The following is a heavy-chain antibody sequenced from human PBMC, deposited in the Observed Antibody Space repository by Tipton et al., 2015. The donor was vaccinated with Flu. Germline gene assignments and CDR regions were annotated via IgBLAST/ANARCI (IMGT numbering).Heavy chain of an antibody. V-gene: IGHV4-39*07. D-gene: IGHD3-10*01. J-gene: IGHJ3*02. CDR3: ARVEWLMIRGVFDI. CDR1: GDSIVTTSYY. CDR2: IYHSGST. Sequence: TLSLTCTVSGDSIVTTSYYWGWIRQAPGKGLEWIANIYHSGSTYYNPSLKSRVTNSADTSNNQFSLRLSSVTAADTAVYYCARVEWLMIRGVFDIWGQGTMVTVSS.